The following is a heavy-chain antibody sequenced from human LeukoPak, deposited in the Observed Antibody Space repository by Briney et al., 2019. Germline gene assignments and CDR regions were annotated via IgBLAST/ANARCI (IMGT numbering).Heavy chain of an antibody. CDR1: GFTFSSYW. J-gene: IGHJ4*02. V-gene: IGHV3-7*01. CDR3: ARGSTTVTHRGGFDY. Sequence: GGSLRLSCAASGFTFSSYWMSWVRQAPGKGLEWVANKKQAGSEKYYVDSVEGRFTISRYNAKNSLYLQMNSLRAEDTAVYYCARGSTTVTHRGGFDYLGQGTLVTVSS. CDR2: KKQAGSEK. D-gene: IGHD4-17*01.